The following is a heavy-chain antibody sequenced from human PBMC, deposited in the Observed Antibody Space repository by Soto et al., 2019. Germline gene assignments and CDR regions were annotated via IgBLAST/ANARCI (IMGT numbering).Heavy chain of an antibody. J-gene: IGHJ4*02. Sequence: QVQLQESGPGLVKPSETLSLTCTVSGGSISSYYWSWIRQPPGKGLEWIGYTYYSGSTNYNPSLTSRVTISLVTSMIPFSLKLSSVTAADTAVYYCAIHFHWLVTFDYWGQGTLVTVSS. CDR3: AIHFHWLVTFDY. CDR1: GGSISSYY. V-gene: IGHV4-59*08. CDR2: TYYSGST. D-gene: IGHD6-19*01.